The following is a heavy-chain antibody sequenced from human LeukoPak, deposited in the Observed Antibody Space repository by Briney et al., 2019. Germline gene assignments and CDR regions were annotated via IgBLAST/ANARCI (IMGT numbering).Heavy chain of an antibody. CDR3: ARGWTRTHAFDI. CDR2: ISAYNGNT. D-gene: IGHD1-1*01. Sequence: ASVKVSCKASGYTFTSYGISWVRQAPGQGLEWMGWISAYNGNTNYGQKLQGRVTMTTDTSTSTAYMELRSLRSDNTAVYYCARGWTRTHAFDIWGQGTMVTVSS. J-gene: IGHJ3*02. V-gene: IGHV1-18*01. CDR1: GYTFTSYG.